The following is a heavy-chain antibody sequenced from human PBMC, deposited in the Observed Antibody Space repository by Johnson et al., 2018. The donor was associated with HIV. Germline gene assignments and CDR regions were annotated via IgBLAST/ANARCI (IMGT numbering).Heavy chain of an antibody. V-gene: IGHV3-11*01. J-gene: IGHJ3*02. Sequence: QVQLVESGGGVVQPGRSLRLSCAASGFTFSDYYMSWIRQAPGKGLEWVSYISRSGSSIYYADSVKGRFTIFRDNAKNSLFLEISSLRAEDTAVYYCAKARVVVTADDAFDIWGQGTMVTVSS. D-gene: IGHD2-21*02. CDR3: AKARVVVTADDAFDI. CDR1: GFTFSDYY. CDR2: ISRSGSSI.